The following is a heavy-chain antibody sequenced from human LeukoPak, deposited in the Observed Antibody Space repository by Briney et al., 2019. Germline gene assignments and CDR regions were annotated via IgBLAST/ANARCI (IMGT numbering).Heavy chain of an antibody. CDR3: ARRYCSNTSCYYPDAFDI. Sequence: SETLSLTCVVSGHSIRSTNWWGWIRQPPGKGLEWIGYIYYSGSTYYNPSLKSRVTMSVDTSKYLSSLKLSSVTAVDTAVYYCARRYCSNTSCYYPDAFDIWGRGTMVTVSS. D-gene: IGHD2-2*01. CDR1: GHSIRSTNW. V-gene: IGHV4-28*01. CDR2: IYYSGST. J-gene: IGHJ3*02.